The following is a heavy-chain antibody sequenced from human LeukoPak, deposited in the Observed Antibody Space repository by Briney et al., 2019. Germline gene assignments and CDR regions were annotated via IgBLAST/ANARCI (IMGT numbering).Heavy chain of an antibody. CDR3: ARGVGPTTAQSTFDY. D-gene: IGHD1-26*01. CDR1: GGSFSGYY. Sequence: SETLSLTCAVYGGSFSGYYWSWIRQPPGKGLEWIGEINHSGSTNYNPSLESRVTISLDTSKNQLSLKLTSVTAADTAVYYCARGVGPTTAQSTFDYWGQGALVTVPS. J-gene: IGHJ4*02. V-gene: IGHV4-34*01. CDR2: INHSGST.